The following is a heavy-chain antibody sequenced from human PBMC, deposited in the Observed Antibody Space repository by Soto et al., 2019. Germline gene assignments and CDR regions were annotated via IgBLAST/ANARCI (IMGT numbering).Heavy chain of an antibody. CDR1: GGSISSSSYY. CDR3: ARPSISAQRWLQFEGTAGGMEV. CDR2: MYYSGST. D-gene: IGHD5-12*01. V-gene: IGHV4-39*01. J-gene: IGHJ6*02. Sequence: SETVSLTCTVSGGSISSSSYYWGWIRQPPGKGLEWIGSMYYSGSTCYKPSLNSRVTISVDTPKNQFYLTLRSVTAADPAVYYCARPSISAQRWLQFEGTAGGMEVGGQGSTVT.